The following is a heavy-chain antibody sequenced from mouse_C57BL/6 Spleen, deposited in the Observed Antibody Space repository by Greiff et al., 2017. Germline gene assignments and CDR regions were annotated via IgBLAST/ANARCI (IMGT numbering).Heavy chain of an antibody. CDR3: ARSIYYGTSYAMDY. D-gene: IGHD2-1*01. CDR2: IYPGSGNT. J-gene: IGHJ4*01. CDR1: GYTFTDYY. V-gene: IGHV1-76*01. Sequence: QVTLKVSGAELVRPGASVKLSCKASGYTFTDYYINWVKQRPGQGLEWIARIYPGSGNTYYNEKFKGKATLTAEKSSSTAYMQLSSLTSEDSAVYFCARSIYYGTSYAMDYWGQGTSVTVSS.